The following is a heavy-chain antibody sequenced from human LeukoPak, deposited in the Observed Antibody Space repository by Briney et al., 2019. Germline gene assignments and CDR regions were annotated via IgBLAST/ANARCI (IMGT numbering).Heavy chain of an antibody. CDR1: GFTFSSYW. V-gene: IGHV3-7*01. J-gene: IGHJ6*03. CDR3: ARDGWEYSSGWYYYYYYMDV. CDR2: IKQDGNEK. Sequence: PGGSLRLSCAASGFTFSSYWMSWVRQAPGKGLEWVANIKQDGNEKYYVDSVKGRFTISRDNAKNSLYLQMNSLRAEDTAVYYCARDGWEYSSGWYYYYYYMDVWGKGTTVTVSS. D-gene: IGHD6-19*01.